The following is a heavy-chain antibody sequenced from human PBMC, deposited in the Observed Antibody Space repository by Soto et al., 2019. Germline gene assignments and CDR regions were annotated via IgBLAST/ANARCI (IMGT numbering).Heavy chain of an antibody. D-gene: IGHD3-3*01. CDR1: DGSVSSSSFY. Sequence: QVQLQESGPGLVKPSETLSLTCTVSDGSVSSSSFYWNWIRQPPGKGLEWIGYIYYSGSTNYNPSLKSRVSISVDTSKNPFSLKLSSVTAADTAVYYCARALLGVEIASWGQGTLVTVSS. CDR3: ARALLGVEIAS. CDR2: IYYSGST. J-gene: IGHJ4*02. V-gene: IGHV4-61*01.